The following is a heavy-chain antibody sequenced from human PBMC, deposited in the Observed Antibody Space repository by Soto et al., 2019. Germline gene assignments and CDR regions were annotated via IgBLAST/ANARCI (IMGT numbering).Heavy chain of an antibody. CDR2: IYWDDDK. J-gene: IGHJ4*02. V-gene: IGHV2-5*02. Sequence: SGPTLVNPTQTLTLTCTFSGFSLSTSVVGVGWVRQPPGKALELLGIIYWDDDKRYSPLLNKRLTITKDTSKNQVVLTMTNMDSVDTGTYYCARLTDLHIMFDFWGQGTQVTVSS. CDR3: ARLTDLHIMFDF. D-gene: IGHD3-16*01. CDR1: GFSLSTSVVG.